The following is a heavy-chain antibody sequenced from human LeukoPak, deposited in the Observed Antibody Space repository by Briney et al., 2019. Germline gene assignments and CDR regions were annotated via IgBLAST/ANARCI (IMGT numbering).Heavy chain of an antibody. J-gene: IGHJ4*02. CDR3: ARGRGYCSSTSCYETLDY. CDR2: MNPNSGNT. V-gene: IGHV1-8*01. D-gene: IGHD2-2*01. Sequence: ASVKVSCKASGYTFTSYDINWVRQATGQGLEWMGWMNPNSGNTGYAQKFQGRVTMTRNTSISTAYMELSSQRSEDTAVYYCARGRGYCSSTSCYETLDYWGQGTLVTVSS. CDR1: GYTFTSYD.